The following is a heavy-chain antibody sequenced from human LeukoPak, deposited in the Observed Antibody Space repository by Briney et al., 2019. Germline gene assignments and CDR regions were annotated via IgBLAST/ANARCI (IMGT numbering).Heavy chain of an antibody. Sequence: SETLSLTCTVSGGSISSSSYHWGWIRQPPGQGLEWIGCIYYSGRTYYNPSLKGRVTISEDTSKNQFSLKLSSVTAADTSVYYCARRRDYYDSSGYAFDYWGQGTLVTVSS. J-gene: IGHJ4*02. D-gene: IGHD3-22*01. V-gene: IGHV4-39*01. CDR1: GGSISSSSYH. CDR2: IYYSGRT. CDR3: ARRRDYYDSSGYAFDY.